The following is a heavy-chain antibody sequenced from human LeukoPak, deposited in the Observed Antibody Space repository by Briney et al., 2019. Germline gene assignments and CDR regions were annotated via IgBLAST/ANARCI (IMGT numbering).Heavy chain of an antibody. D-gene: IGHD3-22*01. CDR2: ISYDGSNK. J-gene: IGHJ4*02. CDR1: GFTFSSYA. Sequence: GGSLRLSCAASGFTFSSYAMHWVRQAPGKGLEWVAVISYDGSNKYYADSVKGRFTISRDNSKNTLYLQMNSLRAEDTAVYYCAGDLLGSSGYLIYWGQGTLVTVSS. CDR3: AGDLLGSSGYLIY. V-gene: IGHV3-30*04.